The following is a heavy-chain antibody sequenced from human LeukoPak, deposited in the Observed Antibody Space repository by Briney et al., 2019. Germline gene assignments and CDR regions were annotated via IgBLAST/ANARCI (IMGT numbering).Heavy chain of an antibody. Sequence: GASVKVSCKASGFTFTSSAVQWVRQARGQRLEWIGWIVVGSGNTNYAQKFQERVTITRDISTSTAYMELSSLRSEDTAVYYCAAETRSPHYSDYWGQGTLVTVSS. CDR2: IVVGSGNT. D-gene: IGHD2-21*01. CDR3: AAETRSPHYSDY. CDR1: GFTFTSSA. J-gene: IGHJ4*02. V-gene: IGHV1-58*01.